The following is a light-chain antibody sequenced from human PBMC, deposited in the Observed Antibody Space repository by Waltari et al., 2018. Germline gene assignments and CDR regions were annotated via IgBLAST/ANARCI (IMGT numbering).Light chain of an antibody. J-gene: IGLJ3*02. CDR2: EVT. Sequence: QSALTQPPSVSGSPGQSVTTPCTGTNSDVGYFNRVTWYQKAPGTAPKLLIFEVTNRPSGVPDRFSGSKSGNTASLTISGLQADDETDYYCMSYTTSDTWVFGGGTKVTVL. CDR1: NSDVGYFNR. V-gene: IGLV2-18*02. CDR3: MSYTTSDTWV.